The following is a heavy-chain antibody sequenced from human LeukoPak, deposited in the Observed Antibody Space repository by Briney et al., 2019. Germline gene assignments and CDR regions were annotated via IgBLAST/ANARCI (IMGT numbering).Heavy chain of an antibody. CDR3: ARGEGPKSYFDY. Sequence: SETLSLTCGVYGGSFSGYYWSWIRQPPGKGLEWIGEINHSGSTNYNPSLKSRVTISVDTSKNQFSLKLSSVTAADTAVYYCARGEGPKSYFDYWGQGTLVTVSS. V-gene: IGHV4-34*01. CDR2: INHSGST. CDR1: GGSFSGYY. J-gene: IGHJ4*02.